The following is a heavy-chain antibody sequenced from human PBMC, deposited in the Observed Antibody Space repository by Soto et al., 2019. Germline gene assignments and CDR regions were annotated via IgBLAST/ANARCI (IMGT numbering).Heavy chain of an antibody. CDR3: ARDMRLEDYGDFNFDY. CDR1: GYTFTSYG. V-gene: IGHV1-18*01. D-gene: IGHD4-17*01. CDR2: ISAYNGNT. J-gene: IGHJ4*02. Sequence: GASVKVSCKASGYTFTSYGISWVRQAPGQGLEWMGWISAYNGNTNYAQKLQGRVTMTTDTSTSTAYMELRSLRSDDTAVYYCARDMRLEDYGDFNFDYWGQGTLVTVSS.